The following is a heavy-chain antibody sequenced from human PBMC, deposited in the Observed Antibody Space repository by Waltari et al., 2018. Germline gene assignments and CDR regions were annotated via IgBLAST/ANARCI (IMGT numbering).Heavy chain of an antibody. V-gene: IGHV4-39*01. J-gene: IGHJ1*01. D-gene: IGHD4-17*01. CDR3: GRIAFGDDGGYFQY. Sequence: QLQLQESGPGLVRPSETLYLTCTVSGGSITTNYNWAWIRQPPGKGLEWMGNMQYRGSTFYNPSLMSRVTISLDTSKNQFSLTLTSVDAADTAVYFCGRIAFGDDGGYFQYWGQGTLVTVSS. CDR1: GGSITTNYN. CDR2: MQYRGST.